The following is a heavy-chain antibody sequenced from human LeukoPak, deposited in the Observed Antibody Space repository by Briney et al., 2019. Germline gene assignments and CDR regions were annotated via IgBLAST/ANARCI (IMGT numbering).Heavy chain of an antibody. J-gene: IGHJ6*03. CDR1: GYTFTSYD. CDR2: MNPNSGNT. Sequence: GASVKVSCKASGYTFTSYDINWVRQATGQGLEWMGWMNPNSGNTGYAQKFQGRVTITRNTSISTAYMELSRLRSDDTAVYYCARVGWYYDSSGYYHLYYYYYYMDVWGKGTTVTISS. D-gene: IGHD3-22*01. V-gene: IGHV1-8*03. CDR3: ARVGWYYDSSGYYHLYYYYYYMDV.